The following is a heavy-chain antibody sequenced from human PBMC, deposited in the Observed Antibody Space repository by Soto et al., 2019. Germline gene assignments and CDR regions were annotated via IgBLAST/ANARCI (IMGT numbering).Heavy chain of an antibody. CDR3: AKSLSPPSATRNFDY. J-gene: IGHJ4*02. CDR2: ISGSGGST. Sequence: PGGSLRLSCAASGFTFSSYAMSWVRQAPGKGLEWVSAISGSGGSTYYADSVKGRFTISRDNSKNTLYLQMNSLRAEDTAVYYCAKSLSPPSATRNFDYWGQGTLVTVSS. V-gene: IGHV3-23*01. CDR1: GFTFSSYA.